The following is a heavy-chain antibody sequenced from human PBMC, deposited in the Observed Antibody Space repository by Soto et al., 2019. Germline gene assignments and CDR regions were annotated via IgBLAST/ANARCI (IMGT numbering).Heavy chain of an antibody. D-gene: IGHD3-22*01. CDR3: TRNQVKADY. CDR2: IKGDGSEQ. CDR1: GFALSSFW. J-gene: IGHJ4*02. Sequence: EAQLVESGGDLVQPGGSLRLSCVASGFALSSFWMTWVRQAPGKGLEWVAKIKGDGSEQNYVDSVRGRFTISRDNAKNSVYLQMNSLRVDDTAVYYCTRNQVKADYWGQGTLVTVSS. V-gene: IGHV3-7*01.